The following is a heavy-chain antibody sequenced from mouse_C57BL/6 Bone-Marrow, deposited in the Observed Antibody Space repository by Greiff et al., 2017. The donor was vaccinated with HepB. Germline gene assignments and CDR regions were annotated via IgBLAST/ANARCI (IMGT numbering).Heavy chain of an antibody. Sequence: VQLQQSDAELGKPGASVKISCKVSGYTFTDHTIHWMKQRPEQGLEWIGYIYPRDGSTKYNEKFKGKATLTADKSSSTAYMQLNSLTSEDSAVYFFAREGCITRVVDYWYFDVWGAGTTVTVSS. CDR1: GYTFTDHT. D-gene: IGHD1-1*01. CDR3: AREGCITRVVDYWYFDV. J-gene: IGHJ1*01. V-gene: IGHV1-78*01. CDR2: IYPRDGST.